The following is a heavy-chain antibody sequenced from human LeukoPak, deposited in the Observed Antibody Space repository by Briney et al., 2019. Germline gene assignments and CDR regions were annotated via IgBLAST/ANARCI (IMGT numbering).Heavy chain of an antibody. Sequence: GGSLRLSCVASGYTFSSHSLNWVRQAPGKGLEWVSSITSRGSYMYNSDSVQGRFTISRDNAKNSLYLQMNSLRAEDTAVYYCAKGSIAAAGTFDYWGQGTLVTVSS. CDR1: GYTFSSHS. CDR2: ITSRGSYM. V-gene: IGHV3-21*04. J-gene: IGHJ4*02. D-gene: IGHD6-13*01. CDR3: AKGSIAAAGTFDY.